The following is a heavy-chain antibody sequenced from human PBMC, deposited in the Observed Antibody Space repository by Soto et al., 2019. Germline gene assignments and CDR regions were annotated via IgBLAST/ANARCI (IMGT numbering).Heavy chain of an antibody. V-gene: IGHV4-31*03. D-gene: IGHD3-10*01. CDR2: IYYSGST. Sequence: SETLSLTCTVSGGSISSGGYYWSWIRQHPGKGLEWVGYIYYSGSTYYNPSLKSRVTISVDTSKNQFSLKLSSVTAADTAVYYCARATITMFRGGRGYGMDVWGQGXTVTVYS. CDR3: ARATITMFRGGRGYGMDV. CDR1: GGSISSGGYY. J-gene: IGHJ6*02.